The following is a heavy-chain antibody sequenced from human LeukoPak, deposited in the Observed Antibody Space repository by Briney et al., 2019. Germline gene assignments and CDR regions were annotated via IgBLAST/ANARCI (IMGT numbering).Heavy chain of an antibody. CDR3: ARGAPLYYYDSSGLFDY. CDR2: INTNTGNP. V-gene: IGHV7-4-1*02. D-gene: IGHD3-22*01. CDR1: GYTFTGYY. J-gene: IGHJ4*02. Sequence: ASVKVSCKASGYTFTGYYMHWVRQAPGQGLEWMGWINTNTGNPTYAQGFTGRFVFSLDTSVSTAYLQISSLKAEDTAVYYCARGAPLYYYDSSGLFDYWGQGTLVTVSS.